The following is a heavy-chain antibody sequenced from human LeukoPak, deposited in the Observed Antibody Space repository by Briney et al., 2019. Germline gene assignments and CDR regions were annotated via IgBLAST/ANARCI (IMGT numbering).Heavy chain of an antibody. Sequence: GGSLRLSCAASGFTFSSYAMSWVRQAPGKGLEWVSAISGSGGSTYYADSVKGRFTISRDNSKNTLYLQMNSLRAEDTAVYYCARDRTYYYDSSGYYYFDYWGQGTLVTVSS. CDR2: ISGSGGST. J-gene: IGHJ4*02. CDR1: GFTFSSYA. CDR3: ARDRTYYYDSSGYYYFDY. V-gene: IGHV3-23*01. D-gene: IGHD3-22*01.